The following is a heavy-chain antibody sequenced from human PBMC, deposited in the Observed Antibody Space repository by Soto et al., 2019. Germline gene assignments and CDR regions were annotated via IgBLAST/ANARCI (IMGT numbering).Heavy chain of an antibody. Sequence: ASVKVSCKASGYTFTSYDINWVRQATGQGLEWMGWMNPNSGNTGYAQKFQGRVTMTRNTSISTAYMELSSLRSEDTAVYYCARGVQLVNWFAPWGQGTLVTVSS. D-gene: IGHD6-6*01. CDR1: GYTFTSYD. J-gene: IGHJ5*02. V-gene: IGHV1-8*01. CDR3: ARGVQLVNWFAP. CDR2: MNPNSGNT.